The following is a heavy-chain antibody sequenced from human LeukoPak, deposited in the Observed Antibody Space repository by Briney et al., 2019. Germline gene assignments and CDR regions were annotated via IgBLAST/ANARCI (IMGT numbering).Heavy chain of an antibody. CDR2: ISAYNGNT. Sequence: ASVKVSCKASGYTFTSYGISWVRQAPGQGLEWMGWISAYNGNTNYAQKLQGRVTMTTDTSTSTAYMELRSLRSDDTAVYYCATPGVGAKSSGAFDIWGQGTMVTVSS. V-gene: IGHV1-18*01. CDR3: ATPGVGAKSSGAFDI. D-gene: IGHD1-26*01. CDR1: GYTFTSYG. J-gene: IGHJ3*02.